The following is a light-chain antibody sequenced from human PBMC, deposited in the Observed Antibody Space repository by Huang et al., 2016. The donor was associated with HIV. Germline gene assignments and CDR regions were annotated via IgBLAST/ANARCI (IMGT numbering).Light chain of an antibody. J-gene: IGKJ2*01. CDR1: QSISHC. CDR3: LQYNTYSFT. Sequence: DIQMTQSPSTLSASVGDRVTITCRASQSISHCVAWYQQKPGSAPSILIYRASIIASGVPSRFTGSGSGTEFTLTITSLQPDDFATYYCLQYNTYSFTFGQGTRLDIK. V-gene: IGKV1-5*03. CDR2: RAS.